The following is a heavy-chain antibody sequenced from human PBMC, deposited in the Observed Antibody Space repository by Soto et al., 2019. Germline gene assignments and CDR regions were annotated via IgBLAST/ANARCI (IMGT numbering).Heavy chain of an antibody. CDR3: ARLSYYDFWIFDY. CDR1: GYSFTSYW. D-gene: IGHD3-3*01. J-gene: IGHJ4*02. Sequence: GESLKISCKGSGYSFTSYWIGWVRQMPGKGLEWMGIIYPGGSDTICSPSFQGQVTISADKSISTAYLQWSSLRASDTAMYYCARLSYYDFWIFDYWGQGTLVTVSS. CDR2: IYPGGSDT. V-gene: IGHV5-51*01.